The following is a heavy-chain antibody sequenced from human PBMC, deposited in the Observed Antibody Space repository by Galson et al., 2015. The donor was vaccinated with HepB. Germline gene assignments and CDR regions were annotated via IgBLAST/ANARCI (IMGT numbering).Heavy chain of an antibody. CDR3: ARDQGSGWYLLDV. Sequence: SVKVSCKASGYTFTSYYMHWVRQAPGQGLEWMGIINPSGGSTSYAQKFQGRVTMTRDTSTSTVYMELSSLRSEDTAVYYCARDQGSGWYLLDVWGKGTTVTVSS. J-gene: IGHJ6*04. V-gene: IGHV1-46*01. D-gene: IGHD6-19*01. CDR2: INPSGGST. CDR1: GYTFTSYY.